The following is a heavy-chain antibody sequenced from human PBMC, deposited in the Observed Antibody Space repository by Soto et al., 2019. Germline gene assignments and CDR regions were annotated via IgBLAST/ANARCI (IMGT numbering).Heavy chain of an antibody. V-gene: IGHV1-69*01. Sequence: QVQLVQSGAEVKKPGSSVKVSCKASGGTFSSYAISWVRQAPGQGLEWMGGIIPIFGTADYAQKFQGRVTITADESTNTAYMELSSLRSEDTAVYYCVRDRTDSSGYRKAQYFQHWGQGTLVTVSS. D-gene: IGHD3-22*01. CDR1: GGTFSSYA. CDR3: VRDRTDSSGYRKAQYFQH. J-gene: IGHJ1*01. CDR2: IIPIFGTA.